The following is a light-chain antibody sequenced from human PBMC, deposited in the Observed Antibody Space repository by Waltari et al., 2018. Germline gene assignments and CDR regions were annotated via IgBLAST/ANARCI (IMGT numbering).Light chain of an antibody. Sequence: DIVMTQSPDSLAVSLGARATINCKSRQSVLYSSNNKNYLAWYQQKPGQPPKLLIYWASTRESGVPDRFSGSGSGTDFTLTISSLQAEDVAVYYCQQYYTSPQLTFGGGTKVEIK. CDR1: QSVLYSSNNKNY. J-gene: IGKJ4*01. CDR2: WAS. CDR3: QQYYTSPQLT. V-gene: IGKV4-1*01.